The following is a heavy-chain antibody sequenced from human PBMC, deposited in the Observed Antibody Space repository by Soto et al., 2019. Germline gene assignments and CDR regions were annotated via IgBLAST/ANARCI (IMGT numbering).Heavy chain of an antibody. D-gene: IGHD3-22*01. J-gene: IGHJ4*02. CDR1: GFTFSSYG. Sequence: QVQLVESGGGVVQPGRSRRLSCAASGFTFSSYGMHWVRQAPGKGLEWVAVISYDGSNKYYADSVKGRFTISRDNSKNTLYLQMNSLRAEDTAVYYCAKDRYYDSSGYLGDYWGQGTLVTVSS. V-gene: IGHV3-30*18. CDR2: ISYDGSNK. CDR3: AKDRYYDSSGYLGDY.